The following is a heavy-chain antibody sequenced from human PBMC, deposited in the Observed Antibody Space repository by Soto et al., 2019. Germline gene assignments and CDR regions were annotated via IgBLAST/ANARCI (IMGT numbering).Heavy chain of an antibody. CDR3: ARARYDSSGYYYFDY. V-gene: IGHV4-59*01. CDR2: IYYSGST. D-gene: IGHD3-22*01. J-gene: IGHJ4*02. CDR1: GGSISGYY. Sequence: SETLSLTCTVSGGSISGYYWSWIRQPPGKGLEWIGYIYYSGSTIYNPSLKSRVTISVDTSKDQFSLKLSSVTAADTAVYYCARARYDSSGYYYFDYWGQGTLVTVSS.